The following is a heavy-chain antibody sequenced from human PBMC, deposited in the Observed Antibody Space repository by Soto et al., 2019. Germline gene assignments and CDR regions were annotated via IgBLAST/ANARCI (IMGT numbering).Heavy chain of an antibody. Sequence: GGSLRLSCAVSGFTVNYNYMHWVRQAPGKGLEYISAISSNGGITYFASSVKGRFTISRDNSKNTLYLQMGGLRAEDMAVYYCVRDPSFDYWGQGTLVTVSS. CDR1: GFTVNYNY. CDR2: ISSNGGIT. J-gene: IGHJ4*02. CDR3: VRDPSFDY. V-gene: IGHV3-64*01.